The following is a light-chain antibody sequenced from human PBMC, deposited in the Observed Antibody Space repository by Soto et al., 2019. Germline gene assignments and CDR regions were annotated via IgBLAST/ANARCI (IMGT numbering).Light chain of an antibody. V-gene: IGKV3-15*01. Sequence: EIVMTQSPATLSVSPGERATLSCRPSQSVSSNLAWYQQKPGQAPRLLIYGASTRATGIPARFSGSGSGTEFTLTISSLQSEDFAVYYCQQYNNRPTFGQGTKLEIK. CDR2: GAS. J-gene: IGKJ2*01. CDR3: QQYNNRPT. CDR1: QSVSSN.